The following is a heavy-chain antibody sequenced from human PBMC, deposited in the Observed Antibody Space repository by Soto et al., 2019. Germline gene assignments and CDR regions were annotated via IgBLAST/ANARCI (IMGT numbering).Heavy chain of an antibody. CDR1: GGTFTTSA. J-gene: IGHJ6*02. D-gene: IGHD5-12*01. CDR3: ARDKDRLQLGGNYYYILDV. CDR2: IMPIFRTP. V-gene: IGHV1-69*12. Sequence: QVQLEQSGAEVKRPGSSVKVSCKASGGTFTTSAISWVRQAPGQGLEWMAGIMPIFRTPAYAQKFQGRVTVTADESTSTAYMELSGLRSDDTAVYYCARDKDRLQLGGNYYYILDVWSQGTTVTVSS.